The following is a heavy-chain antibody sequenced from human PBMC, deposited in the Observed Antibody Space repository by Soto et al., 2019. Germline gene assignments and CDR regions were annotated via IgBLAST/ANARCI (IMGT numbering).Heavy chain of an antibody. D-gene: IGHD1-1*01. J-gene: IGHJ4*02. CDR2: INAGNGNT. Sequence: QVQLVQSGAEVKKPGASVKVSCKASGYTFTSYAMHWVRQAPGQRLEWMGWINAGNGNTKYSQKFQGRVTITRDTSASTAYMELSSLRSEDTAVYYCAGERGLLTGTVGYWGQGTLVTVSS. CDR1: GYTFTSYA. CDR3: AGERGLLTGTVGY. V-gene: IGHV1-3*01.